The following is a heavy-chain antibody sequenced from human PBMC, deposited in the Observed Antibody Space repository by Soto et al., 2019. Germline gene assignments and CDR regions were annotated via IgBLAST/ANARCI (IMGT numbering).Heavy chain of an antibody. D-gene: IGHD6-6*01. Sequence: GGSLRLSCAASGFTFSSYAMSWVRQAPGKGLEWVSAISGSGGSTYYADSVKGRFTISRDNSKNTLYLQMNSLRAEDTAVYYCAKGSGPSIAARQFDYWGQGTLVTVSS. J-gene: IGHJ4*02. CDR1: GFTFSSYA. CDR3: AKGSGPSIAARQFDY. CDR2: ISGSGGST. V-gene: IGHV3-23*01.